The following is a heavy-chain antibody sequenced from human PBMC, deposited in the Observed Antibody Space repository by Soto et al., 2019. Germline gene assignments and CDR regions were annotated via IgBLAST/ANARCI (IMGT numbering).Heavy chain of an antibody. Sequence: PSETLSLTCAVYGGSFSGYYWSWIRQPPGKGLEWIGEINHSGSTNYNPSLKSRVTISVDTSKNQFSLKLSSVTAADTAVYCCARAGVVVAATHTGWFDPWGQGTLVTVSS. J-gene: IGHJ5*02. CDR3: ARAGVVVAATHTGWFDP. V-gene: IGHV4-34*01. CDR2: INHSGST. CDR1: GGSFSGYY. D-gene: IGHD2-15*01.